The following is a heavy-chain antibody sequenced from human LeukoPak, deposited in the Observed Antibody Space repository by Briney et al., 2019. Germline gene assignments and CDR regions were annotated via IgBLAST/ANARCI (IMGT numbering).Heavy chain of an antibody. Sequence: SETLSLTCTVSGGSISSSSYYWGWIRQPPGKGLEWIGSIYYSGSTYYNPSLKSRVTISVDTSKNQFSLKLSSVTAADTAVYYCARGGRSVAAYDYWGQGTLVTVSS. CDR2: IYYSGST. CDR1: GGSISSSSYY. V-gene: IGHV4-39*07. CDR3: ARGGRSVAAYDY. D-gene: IGHD2-15*01. J-gene: IGHJ4*02.